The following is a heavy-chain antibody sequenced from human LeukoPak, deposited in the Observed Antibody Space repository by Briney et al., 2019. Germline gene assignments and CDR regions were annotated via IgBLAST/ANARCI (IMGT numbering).Heavy chain of an antibody. CDR3: ARDGRIVGAPDYAFDI. J-gene: IGHJ3*02. CDR2: IYASGST. Sequence: SETLSLTCTVSGGSISSSSYYWGWIRQPAGKGLEWIGRIYASGSTRYNPSLKSRITMSVDTSKNQFSLRLSSVTAADTAIYYCARDGRIVGAPDYAFDIWGQGTLVTVSS. D-gene: IGHD1-26*01. V-gene: IGHV4-61*02. CDR1: GGSISSSSYY.